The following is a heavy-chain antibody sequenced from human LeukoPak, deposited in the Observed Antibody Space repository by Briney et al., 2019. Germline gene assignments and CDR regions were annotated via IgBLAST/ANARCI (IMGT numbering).Heavy chain of an antibody. CDR2: ISSSSSYI. CDR1: GFTFSGYT. V-gene: IGHV3-21*01. J-gene: IGHJ5*02. Sequence: SGGSLRLSCAASGFTFSGYTMHWVRQAPGKGLEWVSSISSSSSYIYYADSVKGRFTISRDNAKNSLYLQMNSLRAEDTAVYYCARAVPEYSSSLGWFDPWGQGTLVPVSS. CDR3: ARAVPEYSSSLGWFDP. D-gene: IGHD6-6*01.